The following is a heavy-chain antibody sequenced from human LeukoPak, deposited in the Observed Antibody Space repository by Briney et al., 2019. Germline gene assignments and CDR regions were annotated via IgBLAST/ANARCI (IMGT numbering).Heavy chain of an antibody. V-gene: IGHV3-23*01. J-gene: IGHJ4*02. D-gene: IGHD5-12*01. CDR2: ISGSGGST. CDR1: GFTFSSYG. CDR3: AKDRGFVDIVATNHVFDY. Sequence: GGSLRLSCAASGFTFSSYGMSWVRQAPGKGLEWVSAISGSGGSTYYADSVKGRFTISRDNSKNTLYLQMNSLRAEDTAVYYCAKDRGFVDIVATNHVFDYWGQGTLVTVSS.